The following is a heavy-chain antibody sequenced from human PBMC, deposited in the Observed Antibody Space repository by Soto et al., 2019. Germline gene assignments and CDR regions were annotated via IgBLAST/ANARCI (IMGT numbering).Heavy chain of an antibody. CDR2: ITSSSTYT. CDR1: GFTFSDYS. D-gene: IGHD6-19*01. J-gene: IGHJ6*02. Sequence: QVQLVESGGGLVKPGGSLRLSCAASGFTFSDYSMSWIRQAPGKGLEWVSYITSSSTYTNYADSVKGRFTISRDNAKNSLYLQMTSLRAEDTAVYYCARGSSGDGMDVWGQGTTVTVSS. V-gene: IGHV3-11*05. CDR3: ARGSSGDGMDV.